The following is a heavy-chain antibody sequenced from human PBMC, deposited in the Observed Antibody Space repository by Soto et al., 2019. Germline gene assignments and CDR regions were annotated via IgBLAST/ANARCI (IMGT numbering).Heavy chain of an antibody. Sequence: GGSLRLSCAASGFTFSSYSMNWVRQAPGKGLEWVSSISSRRSYIYYADSVKGRFTISRDNAKNSLYLQMNSLRAEDTAVYYCARGGMSSSWYSDDWGQGTLVTVSS. V-gene: IGHV3-21*01. CDR1: GFTFSSYS. J-gene: IGHJ4*02. CDR3: ARGGMSSSWYSDD. D-gene: IGHD6-13*01. CDR2: ISSRRSYI.